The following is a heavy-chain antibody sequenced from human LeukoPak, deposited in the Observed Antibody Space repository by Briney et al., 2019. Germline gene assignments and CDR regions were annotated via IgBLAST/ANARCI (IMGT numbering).Heavy chain of an antibody. D-gene: IGHD3-3*01. CDR1: GGTFSSYA. Sequence: GASVKVSCKASGGTFSSYAISWVRQAPGQGLEWMGGIIPIFGTANYAQKFQGRVTITADESTSTAYMELSSLRSEDTAVYYCARDRWSGYRSYYFDYWGQGTLVTVSS. V-gene: IGHV1-69*01. CDR3: ARDRWSGYRSYYFDY. J-gene: IGHJ4*02. CDR2: IIPIFGTA.